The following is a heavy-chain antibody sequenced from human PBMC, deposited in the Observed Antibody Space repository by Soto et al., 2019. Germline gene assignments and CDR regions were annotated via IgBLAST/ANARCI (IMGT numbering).Heavy chain of an antibody. CDR1: GYSFTSYW. Sequence: PGESLKISCKGSGYSFTSYWIGWVRQMPGKGLEWMGIIYPGDSDTRYSPSFQGQVTISADKSISTACLQWSSLKASDTAMYYCARHYYDFWSGYPYYYYGMDVWGQGTTVTVSS. D-gene: IGHD3-3*01. V-gene: IGHV5-51*01. CDR2: IYPGDSDT. J-gene: IGHJ6*02. CDR3: ARHYYDFWSGYPYYYYGMDV.